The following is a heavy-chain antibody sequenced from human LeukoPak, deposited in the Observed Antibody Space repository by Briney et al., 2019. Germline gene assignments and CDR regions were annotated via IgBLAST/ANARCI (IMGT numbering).Heavy chain of an antibody. J-gene: IGHJ4*02. CDR1: GYRFTSYW. Sequence: GDSLKISCKGSGYRFTSYWIGWVRQMPGKGLEWMGIIYPGDSETRYSPSFQGQVTISADKSITTAYLEWSSLRASDTAMYYCARNLQEGSGYYFYWGQGTLVTVSS. V-gene: IGHV5-51*01. CDR2: IYPGDSET. D-gene: IGHD3-22*01. CDR3: ARNLQEGSGYYFY.